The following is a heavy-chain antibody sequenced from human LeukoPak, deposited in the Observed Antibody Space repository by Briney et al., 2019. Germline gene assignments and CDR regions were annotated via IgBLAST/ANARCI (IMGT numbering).Heavy chain of an antibody. J-gene: IGHJ4*02. CDR3: ARGCSTSCPVDY. CDR1: GGSISRYY. V-gene: IGHV4-59*01. CDR2: IYYSGST. Sequence: SETLSLTCTVSGGSISRYYWSWIRQPPGKGLEWLGYIYYSGSTNYNPSLKSRVTISVDTSKNQFSLKLSSVTAADTAVYYCARGCSTSCPVDYWGQGTLVTVSS. D-gene: IGHD2-2*01.